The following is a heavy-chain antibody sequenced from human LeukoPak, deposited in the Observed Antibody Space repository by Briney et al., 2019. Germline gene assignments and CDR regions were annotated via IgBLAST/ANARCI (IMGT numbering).Heavy chain of an antibody. V-gene: IGHV3-74*01. CDR1: GFTFSNYW. CDR3: TRAGSYRFDY. Sequence: GGSLRRSCAASGFTFSNYWMHWVRQAPGKGLVWVSRINTDGTTINYADSVRGRFTISRDDAKNTLYLQMNSLRAEDTAIYYCTRAGSYRFDYWGQGTLVAVSS. D-gene: IGHD3-16*02. CDR2: INTDGTTI. J-gene: IGHJ4*02.